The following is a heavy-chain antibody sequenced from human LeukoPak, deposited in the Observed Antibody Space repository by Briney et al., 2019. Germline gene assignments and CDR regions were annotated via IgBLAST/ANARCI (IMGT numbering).Heavy chain of an antibody. Sequence: GGSLRLSCAASGFTFSSYSMNWVRQAPGKGLEWVSSISSSSSYIYYADSVKGRFTISRDNAKNSLYLQMNSLRAEDTAVYYCARVPGDPGWYYFGYWGQGTLVTVSS. CDR2: ISSSSSYI. V-gene: IGHV3-21*01. CDR3: ARVPGDPGWYYFGY. D-gene: IGHD4-17*01. CDR1: GFTFSSYS. J-gene: IGHJ4*02.